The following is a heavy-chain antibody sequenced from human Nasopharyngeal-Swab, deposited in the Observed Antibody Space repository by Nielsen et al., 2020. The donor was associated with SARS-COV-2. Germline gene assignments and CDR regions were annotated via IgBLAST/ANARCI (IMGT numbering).Heavy chain of an antibody. D-gene: IGHD3-22*01. Sequence: GSLRLSCTVSGGSISSYYWSWIRQPAGKGLEWIGRIYTSGSTNYSPSLKSRVTMSVDTSKNQFSLKLSSVTAADTAVYYCARALSGAYYYDSSGYYETNWFDPWGQGTLVTVSS. J-gene: IGHJ5*02. CDR1: GGSISSYY. CDR3: ARALSGAYYYDSSGYYETNWFDP. CDR2: IYTSGST. V-gene: IGHV4-4*07.